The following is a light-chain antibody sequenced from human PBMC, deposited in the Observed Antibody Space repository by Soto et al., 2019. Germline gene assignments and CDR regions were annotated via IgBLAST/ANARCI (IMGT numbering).Light chain of an antibody. CDR1: SSDVGAYNY. CDR2: DVT. J-gene: IGLJ2*01. V-gene: IGLV2-8*01. CDR3: SSYAGSNTVI. Sequence: QSVLTQPPSASGSPGQSVTISCTGTSSDVGAYNYVSWFQQHPGKAPKLMLYDVTKRPSGVPDRFSGSKSGNTASLTVSGLQADDEADYYCSSYAGSNTVIFGGGTKLTVL.